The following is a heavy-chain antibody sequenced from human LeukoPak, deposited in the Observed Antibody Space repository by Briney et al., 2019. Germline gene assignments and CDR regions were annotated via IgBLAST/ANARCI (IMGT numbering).Heavy chain of an antibody. CDR3: ARDSHIPYEFWSGGNDAFDI. J-gene: IGHJ3*02. CDR2: IYYSGST. Sequence: SETLSLTCTVSGGSISSYYWSWIRQPPGKGLEWIGYIYYSGSTNYNPSLKSRVTISVDTSENQFSLKLSSVTAADTAVYYCARDSHIPYEFWSGGNDAFDIWGQGTMVTVSS. V-gene: IGHV4-59*01. CDR1: GGSISSYY. D-gene: IGHD3-3*01.